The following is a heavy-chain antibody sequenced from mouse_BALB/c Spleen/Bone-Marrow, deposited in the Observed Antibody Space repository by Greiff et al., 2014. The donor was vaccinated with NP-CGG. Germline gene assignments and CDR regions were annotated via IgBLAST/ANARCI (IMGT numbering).Heavy chain of an antibody. CDR1: GFSFSGYG. CDR3: ARPFTTVVATVFAY. CDR2: IGVGGTYT. D-gene: IGHD1-1*01. J-gene: IGHJ3*01. V-gene: IGHV5-6*01. Sequence: EVQVVESGGDFVKPGGSLKLSCAASGFSFSGYGMSWVRQTPDKRLEWVATIGVGGTYTYYPDSVKGRFTISRDNAKNTLYLRMSSLKSEDTAMYYCARPFTTVVATVFAYWGQGTLVTVSA.